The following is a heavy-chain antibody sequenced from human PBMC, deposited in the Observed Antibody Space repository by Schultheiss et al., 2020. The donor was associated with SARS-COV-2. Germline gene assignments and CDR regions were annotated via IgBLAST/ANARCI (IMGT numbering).Heavy chain of an antibody. CDR2: IYYSGST. CDR3: ARGGYSSSWTGWFDP. Sequence: SETLSLTCTVSGGSISSYYWSWIRQPAGKGLEWIGYIYYSGSTYYNPSLKSLVTISVDTSKNQFSLKLSSVTAADTAVYYCARGGYSSSWTGWFDPWGQGTLVTVSS. CDR1: GGSISSYY. J-gene: IGHJ5*02. V-gene: IGHV4-59*06. D-gene: IGHD6-13*01.